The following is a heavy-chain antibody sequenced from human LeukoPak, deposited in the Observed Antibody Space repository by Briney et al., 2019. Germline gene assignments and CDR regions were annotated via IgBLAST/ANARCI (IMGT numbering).Heavy chain of an antibody. Sequence: GGSLRLSCAASGFTFDDYAMHWVRHAPGKGLEWVSGISWNSGSIGYADSVKGRFTISRDNAKNSLYLQMNSLRAEDTALYHCAKDSSGSGWYYFDYWGQGTLVTVSS. CDR1: GFTFDDYA. V-gene: IGHV3-9*01. CDR3: AKDSSGSGWYYFDY. J-gene: IGHJ4*02. D-gene: IGHD6-19*01. CDR2: ISWNSGSI.